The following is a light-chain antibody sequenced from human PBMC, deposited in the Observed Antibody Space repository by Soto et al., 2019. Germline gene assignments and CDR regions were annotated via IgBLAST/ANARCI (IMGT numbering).Light chain of an antibody. CDR3: SSHAGSINLV. CDR1: SGDVGAYNY. J-gene: IGLJ2*01. CDR2: EVT. Sequence: QSVLTQPPSASGSPGQSVTISCTGTSGDVGAYNYVSWYQQHPGKAPKLMIYEVTKRPSGVPDRFSGSKSGNTASLTVSGLQAEDEADYYCSSHAGSINLVFGGGTKVTVL. V-gene: IGLV2-8*01.